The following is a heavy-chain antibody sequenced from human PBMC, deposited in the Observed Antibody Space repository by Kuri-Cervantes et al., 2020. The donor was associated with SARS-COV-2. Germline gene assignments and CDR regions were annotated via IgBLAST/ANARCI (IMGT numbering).Heavy chain of an antibody. CDR3: ARGIAVAGMFDY. J-gene: IGHJ4*02. CDR1: GFTFSTYG. Sequence: GGSLRLSCAASGFTFSTYGMHWVRRAPGKGLEWVALISYDEINSYYADSVKGRFTISRDNSKNTLYLQMDSLRPEDTAVYYCARGIAVAGMFDYWGQGILVTVSS. CDR2: ISYDEINS. D-gene: IGHD6-19*01. V-gene: IGHV3-30*03.